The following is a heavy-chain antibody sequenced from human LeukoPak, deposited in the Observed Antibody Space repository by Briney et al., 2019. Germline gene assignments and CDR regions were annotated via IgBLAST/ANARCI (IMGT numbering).Heavy chain of an antibody. CDR3: AKGVGRITIIRYIDY. Sequence: PVRSLRLSSAASGFMFVDYAMHWVRHAPGKGLECVSGPSWNSGSIYYADSVKGRFTISRDNAQNSLYLQMNSLRAENMALYYWAKGVGRITIIRYIDYWGQGRLVSVSA. D-gene: IGHD3-10*01. CDR1: GFMFVDYA. CDR2: PSWNSGSI. J-gene: IGHJ4*01. V-gene: IGHV3-9*03.